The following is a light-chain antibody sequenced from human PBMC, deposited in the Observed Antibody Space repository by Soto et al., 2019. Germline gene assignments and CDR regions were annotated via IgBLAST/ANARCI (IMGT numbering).Light chain of an antibody. CDR1: QRVSANY. Sequence: ETVLTQSPGTLSLSPGETATLSCRASQRVSANYLAWYQHKPGQAPRLLIYDASARATGTPDRFSGSGSGTDFTLTIRRLEPEDFALYYCQQYGDSRQVTFVGGTKVEIK. CDR3: QQYGDSRQVT. J-gene: IGKJ4*01. V-gene: IGKV3-20*01. CDR2: DAS.